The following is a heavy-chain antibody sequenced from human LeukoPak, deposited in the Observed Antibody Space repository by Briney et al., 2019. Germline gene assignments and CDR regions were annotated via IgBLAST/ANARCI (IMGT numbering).Heavy chain of an antibody. CDR2: ISYDANIGSNK. D-gene: IGHD5-24*01. Sequence: GILRLSCATSGFTFSRYAMHWVRQAPGKGLEWVALISYDANIGSNKYYADSVKGRFTISRDTSKNTLLLQMNSLRAEDTALYFCVRERFGAIVENWGQGALVIVSS. CDR3: VRERFGAIVEN. CDR1: GFTFSRYA. V-gene: IGHV3-30-3*01. J-gene: IGHJ4*02.